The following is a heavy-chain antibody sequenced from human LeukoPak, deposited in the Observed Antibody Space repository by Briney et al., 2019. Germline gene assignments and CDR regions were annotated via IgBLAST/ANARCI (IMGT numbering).Heavy chain of an antibody. Sequence: ASVTVSFTASGYTFTIYAMHWVRQAPGQRLEWMGWINAGNGNTKYSQKFQGRVTITRDTSASTAYMELSSLRSEDTAVYYCAGAEIFGVVIIAGTKHSNTYFDYWGQGTLVTVSS. CDR3: AGAEIFGVVIIAGTKHSNTYFDY. CDR1: GYTFTIYA. CDR2: INAGNGNT. V-gene: IGHV1-3*01. J-gene: IGHJ4*02. D-gene: IGHD3-3*01.